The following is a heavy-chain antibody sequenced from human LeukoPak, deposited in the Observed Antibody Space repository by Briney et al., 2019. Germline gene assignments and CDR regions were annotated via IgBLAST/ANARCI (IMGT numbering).Heavy chain of an antibody. Sequence: GGSLRLSCAASGFTFSTYAMTWVRQGPGKGLEWVSGISDSGDGKYYAGSVKGRFTISRDNSKNTLFLQMNSLRAEDAAIYYCAKDGGSGPRYMDVWGQGTTVTVSS. CDR3: AKDGGSGPRYMDV. V-gene: IGHV3-23*01. J-gene: IGHJ6*02. CDR2: ISDSGDGK. D-gene: IGHD6-19*01. CDR1: GFTFSTYA.